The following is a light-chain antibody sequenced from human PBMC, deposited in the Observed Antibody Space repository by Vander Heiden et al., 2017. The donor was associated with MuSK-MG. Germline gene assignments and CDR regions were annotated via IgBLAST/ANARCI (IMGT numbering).Light chain of an antibody. Sequence: QSALTQPRSVSGFPGQSVTIPCTGTSSDVGGYNYVAWYQLHPSKATKLVIYDVSMRSSGVPDRFSGSKSGSTATLTISELQAEDEADYYCCSYVVSSVVFGGGTKLTVL. CDR3: CSYVVSSVV. CDR2: DVS. J-gene: IGLJ2*01. CDR1: SSDVGGYNY. V-gene: IGLV2-11*01.